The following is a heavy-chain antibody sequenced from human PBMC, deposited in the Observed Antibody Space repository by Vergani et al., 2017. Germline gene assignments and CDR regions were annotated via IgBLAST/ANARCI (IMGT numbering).Heavy chain of an antibody. J-gene: IGHJ4*02. V-gene: IGHV4-31*03. CDR1: GDYISIGVYY. Sequence: QVRLQEAGPGVVKPSQPFYLICSGSGDYISIGVYYWNSIRQHPGKGLEWIGYIYSTWSTHHNPSLRRRINMSVDTSKNQFSLKLNSVTAADTAMYYCARMGGYDEGDALRIGYFDSWGPGILVTVSS. D-gene: IGHD3-22*01. CDR2: IYSTWST. CDR3: ARMGGYDEGDALRIGYFDS.